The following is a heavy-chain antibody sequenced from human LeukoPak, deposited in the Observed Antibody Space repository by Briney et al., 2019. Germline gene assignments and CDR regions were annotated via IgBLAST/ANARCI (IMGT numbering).Heavy chain of an antibody. D-gene: IGHD3-10*01. J-gene: IGHJ4*02. Sequence: GGSLRLSCAASGFTFDDYGMSWVRQAPGKGLEWVSGTNWNGGSTGYADSVKGRFTISRDNAKNSLYLQMNSLRAEDTAVYYCARGGSGGSGSYYFDYWGQGTLVTVSS. CDR3: ARGGSGGSGSYYFDY. CDR2: TNWNGGST. CDR1: GFTFDDYG. V-gene: IGHV3-20*04.